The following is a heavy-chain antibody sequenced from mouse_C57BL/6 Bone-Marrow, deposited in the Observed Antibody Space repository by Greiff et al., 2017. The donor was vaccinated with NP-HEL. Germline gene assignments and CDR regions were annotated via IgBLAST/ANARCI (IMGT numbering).Heavy chain of an antibody. D-gene: IGHD3-3*01. Sequence: QVQLQQSGAELVRPGASVTLSCKASGYTFTDYEMHWVKQTPVHGLEWIGAIDPETGGTAYNQKFKGKAILTADKSSSTAYMELRSLTSEDSAVYYCTRGDGTGDAWFAYWGQGTLVTVSA. CDR2: IDPETGGT. CDR1: GYTFTDYE. J-gene: IGHJ3*01. V-gene: IGHV1-15*01. CDR3: TRGDGTGDAWFAY.